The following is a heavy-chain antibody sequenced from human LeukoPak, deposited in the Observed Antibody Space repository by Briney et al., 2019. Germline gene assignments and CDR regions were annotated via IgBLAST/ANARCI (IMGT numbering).Heavy chain of an antibody. CDR3: ARGDDIVVVPAASRADWFDP. CDR2: INPNSGGT. CDR1: GYTFTGYY. Sequence: ASVKVSCKASGYTFTGYYMHWVRQAPGQGLEWMGWINPNSGGTNYAQKCQGRVTMTRDTSISTAYMELSRLRSDDTAVYYCARGDDIVVVPAASRADWFDPWGQGTLVTVSS. J-gene: IGHJ5*02. V-gene: IGHV1-2*02. D-gene: IGHD2-2*01.